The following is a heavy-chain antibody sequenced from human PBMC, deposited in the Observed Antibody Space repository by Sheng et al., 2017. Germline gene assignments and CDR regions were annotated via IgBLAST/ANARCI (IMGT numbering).Heavy chain of an antibody. D-gene: IGHD3-3*01. J-gene: IGHJ6*03. CDR2: IYYSGST. CDR1: GGSISSSSYY. CDR3: ARVDSYCDFWSGYCHQDYYYYYMDV. V-gene: IGHV4-39*07. Sequence: QLQLQESGPGLVKPSETLSLTCTVSGGSISSSSYYWGWIRQPPGKGLEWIGSIYYSGSTYYNPSLKSRVTISVDTSKNQFSLKLSSVTAADTAVYYCARVDSYCDFWSGYCHQDYYYYYMDVWG.